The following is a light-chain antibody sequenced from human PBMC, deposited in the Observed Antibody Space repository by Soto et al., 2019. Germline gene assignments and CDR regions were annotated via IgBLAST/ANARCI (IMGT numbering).Light chain of an antibody. CDR1: QSVTIN. Sequence: ETLMTQSPVTLSVSPGERVTVSCRASQSVTINLDLYHQKTGQAPRLLIYGASTRATGIPARFTGSGSGTEFTLSISSLQSEDFLIYYCQQYNNWPQTFGQGTKVEIK. V-gene: IGKV3-15*01. CDR3: QQYNNWPQT. CDR2: GAS. J-gene: IGKJ1*01.